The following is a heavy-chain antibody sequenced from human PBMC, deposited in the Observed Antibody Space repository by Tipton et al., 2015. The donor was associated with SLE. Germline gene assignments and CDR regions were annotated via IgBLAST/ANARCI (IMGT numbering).Heavy chain of an antibody. D-gene: IGHD5/OR15-5a*01. CDR1: GFTFDAYA. CDR3: VKGKVSVTAALGF. CDR2: ILWNTGNT. J-gene: IGHJ4*02. Sequence: VQLVQSGGDLVQPGRSLRLSCAVSGFTFDAYAMHWVRQVPGKGLEWVSGILWNTGNTGYADSVKGRFTISSDNAKKSLYLQMNSLRTEDTALYYGVKGKVSVTAALGFWGQVSMVTVSS. V-gene: IGHV3-9*01.